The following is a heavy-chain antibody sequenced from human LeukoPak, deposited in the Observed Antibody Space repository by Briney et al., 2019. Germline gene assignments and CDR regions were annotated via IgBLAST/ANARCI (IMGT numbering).Heavy chain of an antibody. J-gene: IGHJ4*02. V-gene: IGHV4-59*01. CDR3: ARDDSTGLEGV. D-gene: IGHD3-22*01. CDR2: IYYSGST. CDR1: GGSISSYY. Sequence: SETLSLTCTVSGGSISSYYWSWIRQPPGKGLEWIGYIYYSGSTNYNPSLKSRVTISIDTSKRQVSLKLSSVTAADTAVYYCARDDSTGLEGVWGQGTLVTVSS.